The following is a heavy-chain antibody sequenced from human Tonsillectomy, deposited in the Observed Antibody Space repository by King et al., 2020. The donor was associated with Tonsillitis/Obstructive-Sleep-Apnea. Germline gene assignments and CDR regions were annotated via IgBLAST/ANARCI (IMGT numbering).Heavy chain of an antibody. V-gene: IGHV4-34*01. Sequence: VQLQQWGAGLLKPSETLSLTCAVYGGSFSGYYWSWIRQPPGKGLEWIGEINHSGSTNYNPSLKRRVTISVDTSKNQFSLKLSSVTAADTAVYYCARGPSFWSGYHRRGEFDYWGQGTLVTVSS. J-gene: IGHJ4*02. CDR1: GGSFSGYY. CDR2: INHSGST. D-gene: IGHD3-3*01. CDR3: ARGPSFWSGYHRRGEFDY.